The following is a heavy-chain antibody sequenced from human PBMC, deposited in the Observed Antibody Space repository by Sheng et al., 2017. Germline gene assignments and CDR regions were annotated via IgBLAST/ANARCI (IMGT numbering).Heavy chain of an antibody. CDR3: VRAEFDPRDYYMDV. D-gene: IGHD3-9*01. CDR2: SRNRVKGYTT. Sequence: EVQLVESGGGLVQPGGSLRLSCAASGFTFSDHYMDWVRQAPGKGLEWVGRSRNRVKGYTTEYAASVKGRFTISRDASTNSVHLQMNSVKAEDTAVYYCVRAEFDPRDYYMDVWGKGTTVTVSS. CDR1: GFTFSDHY. J-gene: IGHJ6*03. V-gene: IGHV3-72*01.